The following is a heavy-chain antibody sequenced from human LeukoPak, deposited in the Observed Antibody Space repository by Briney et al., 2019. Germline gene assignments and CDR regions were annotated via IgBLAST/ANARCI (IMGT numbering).Heavy chain of an antibody. CDR1: GGSISSSSYY. J-gene: IGHJ4*02. CDR3: ARDRYNYYDSSGLDY. V-gene: IGHV4-39*07. CDR2: IYYSGST. D-gene: IGHD3-22*01. Sequence: SETLSLTCTVSGGSISSSSYYWGWLRQPPGKGLEWIGSIYYSGSTYYNPSLKSRVTISVDTSKNQFSLKLSSVTAADTAVYYCARDRYNYYDSSGLDYWGQGTLVTVSS.